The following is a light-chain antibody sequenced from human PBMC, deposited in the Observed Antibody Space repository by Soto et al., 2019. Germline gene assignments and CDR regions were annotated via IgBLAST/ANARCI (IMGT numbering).Light chain of an antibody. CDR2: AAS. CDR1: QSISSY. Sequence: DIQMTLSPSSLSASVGDRVTITCRASQSISSYLNWYQQKPGKAPKLLIYAASSLQSGVPSRFSGSGSGTDFTLTSSSRQPEDFATYYCQKIYSTPRTFGEGPRWRSN. J-gene: IGKJ4*01. CDR3: QKIYSTPRT. V-gene: IGKV1-39*01.